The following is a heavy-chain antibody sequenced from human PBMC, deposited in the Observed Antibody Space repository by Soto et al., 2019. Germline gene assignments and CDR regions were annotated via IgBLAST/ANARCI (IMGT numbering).Heavy chain of an antibody. CDR1: GGSISSGGYY. J-gene: IGHJ6*02. CDR2: IYYSGRT. Sequence: QVQLQESGPGLVKPSQTLSLTCTVSGGSISSGGYYWSWIRQHPGKGLEWIGYIYYSGRTYYNPSHKSRVTISVDTSKNQFSLKLSSVTAADTAVYYCARERNYDSSGYSYYYGMDVWGQGTTVTVSS. V-gene: IGHV4-31*03. D-gene: IGHD3-22*01. CDR3: ARERNYDSSGYSYYYGMDV.